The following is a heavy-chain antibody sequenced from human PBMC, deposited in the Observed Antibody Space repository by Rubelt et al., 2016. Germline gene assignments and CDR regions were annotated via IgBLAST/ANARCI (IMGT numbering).Heavy chain of an antibody. CDR2: FYSGGST. J-gene: IGHJ6*02. Sequence: GGSLKLSCAASGFTVRSNYMSWVRQAPGKGLEWVSVFYSGGSTYYADSVKGRFTISRDNSKNTLYLQMNSLRAEDTAVYYCARDIGGSSWYSLGMDVWGQGTTVTVSS. CDR1: GFTVRSNY. D-gene: IGHD6-13*01. CDR3: ARDIGGSSWYSLGMDV. V-gene: IGHV3-53*01.